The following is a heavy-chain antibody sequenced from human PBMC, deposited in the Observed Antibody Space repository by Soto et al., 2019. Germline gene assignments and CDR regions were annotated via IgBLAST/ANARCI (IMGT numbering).Heavy chain of an antibody. Sequence: QVQLVQSGAEVKKPGASVKVSCKASGYTFTSYGISWVRQAPGQGLEWMGWISAYNGNTNYAQKLQGRVTMTTDTSTSTAYMELRSLRSDDTAVYYCASPRDHVWGSYRYKSDAFDIWGQGTMVTVSS. CDR2: ISAYNGNT. J-gene: IGHJ3*02. CDR1: GYTFTSYG. V-gene: IGHV1-18*01. D-gene: IGHD3-16*02. CDR3: ASPRDHVWGSYRYKSDAFDI.